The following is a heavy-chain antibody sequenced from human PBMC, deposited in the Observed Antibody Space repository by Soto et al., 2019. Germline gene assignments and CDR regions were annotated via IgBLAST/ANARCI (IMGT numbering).Heavy chain of an antibody. D-gene: IGHD6-19*01. CDR3: ARSEYSSGWYGEGGDYYYYYMDV. J-gene: IGHJ6*03. CDR1: GGSISSYY. CDR2: IYYSGST. V-gene: IGHV4-59*01. Sequence: QVQLQESGPGLVKPSETLSLTCTVSGGSISSYYWSWIRQPPGKGLEWIGYIYYSGSTNYNPSLKSRVTISVDTSQNQFSLKLSSVTAADTAVYYCARSEYSSGWYGEGGDYYYYYMDVWGKGTTVTVSS.